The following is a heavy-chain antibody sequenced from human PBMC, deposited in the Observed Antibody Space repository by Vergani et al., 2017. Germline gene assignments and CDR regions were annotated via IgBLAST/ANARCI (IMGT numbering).Heavy chain of an antibody. CDR2: IYPADSDT. J-gene: IGHJ4*02. D-gene: IGHD1-1*01. CDR3: ARHTTYTDS. V-gene: IGHV5-51*01. CDR1: EYSFGNYW. Sequence: EVELVQSGPEMRKPGESLKLSCKGSEYSFGNYWIGWVRQMPGKGLEWMGIIYPADSDTRYSPSFQGQVTISADKSISTAFLQWDSLKASDTALYDCARHTTYTDSWGQGTLVTVSS.